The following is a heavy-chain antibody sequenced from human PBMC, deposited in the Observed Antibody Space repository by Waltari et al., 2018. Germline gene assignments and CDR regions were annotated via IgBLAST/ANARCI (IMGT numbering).Heavy chain of an antibody. CDR2: IDPRDSET. CDR1: GYTFTTYW. Sequence: EVQLVQSGAEMKKPGESLRISCQGSGYTFTTYWINWVRQMPGKGLEWMGRIDPRDSETNYSPSFQGLVTISVDKSSSIAYLQWSNLQASDSAMYYCARGVGSPGDYWGQGTLVTVSS. D-gene: IGHD2-8*01. V-gene: IGHV5-10-1*03. CDR3: ARGVGSPGDY. J-gene: IGHJ4*02.